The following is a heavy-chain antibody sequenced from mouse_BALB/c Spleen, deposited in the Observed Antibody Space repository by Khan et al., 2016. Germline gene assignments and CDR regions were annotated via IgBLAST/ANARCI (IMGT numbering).Heavy chain of an antibody. CDR1: GFNIKDTY. V-gene: IGHV14-3*02. Sequence: VQLQQAGADLVKPGASVKLSCTASGFNIKDTYIHWVKQRPEQALEWIGRIDPANGNTEYDPKFQGKATITADISSNTAYLQLSSLTSEDTAVYYCARIYYGGAYWGQGTLGTVSA. D-gene: IGHD2-1*01. CDR3: ARIYYGGAY. CDR2: IDPANGNT. J-gene: IGHJ3*01.